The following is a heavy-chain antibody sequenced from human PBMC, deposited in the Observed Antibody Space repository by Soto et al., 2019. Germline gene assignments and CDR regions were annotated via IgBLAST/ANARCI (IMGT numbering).Heavy chain of an antibody. Sequence: QVQLVESGGGVVQPGRSLRLSCAASGFTFSSYAMHWVRQAPGKGLEWVAVISYDGSNKYYEDSVKGRFTLSRDNSQNTLYLQINSLRAEDTAVYYCARDLNYCSGGSCYFPYYYGMDVWGQGTTVTVSS. V-gene: IGHV3-30-3*01. CDR3: ARDLNYCSGGSCYFPYYYGMDV. CDR1: GFTFSSYA. J-gene: IGHJ6*02. CDR2: ISYDGSNK. D-gene: IGHD2-15*01.